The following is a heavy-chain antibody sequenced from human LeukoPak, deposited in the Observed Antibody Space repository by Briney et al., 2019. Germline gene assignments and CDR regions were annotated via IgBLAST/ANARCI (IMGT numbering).Heavy chain of an antibody. CDR3: ARDRYDYVWGSYRLFDY. CDR1: GYSISSGYY. Sequence: SETLSLTCTVSGYSISSGYYWGWIRQPPGKGLEWIGSIYHSGSTYYNPSLKSRVTISVDTSKNQFSLKLSSVTAADTAVYYCARDRYDYVWGSYRLFDYRGQGTLVTVSS. D-gene: IGHD3-16*02. J-gene: IGHJ4*02. CDR2: IYHSGST. V-gene: IGHV4-38-2*02.